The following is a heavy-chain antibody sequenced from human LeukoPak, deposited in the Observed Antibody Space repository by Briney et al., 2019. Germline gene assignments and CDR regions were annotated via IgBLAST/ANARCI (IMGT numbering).Heavy chain of an antibody. J-gene: IGHJ4*02. CDR2: ISGSGGST. V-gene: IGHV3-23*01. D-gene: IGHD2-2*01. Sequence: GGSLRLSCAASGFTFSSYAMSWVRQAPGKGLEWVSAISGSGGSTYYADSVKGRFTISRDNSKNTLYLQMNSLRAGDTAVYYCAKVPIGYCSSTSCYADYWGQGTLVTVSS. CDR1: GFTFSSYA. CDR3: AKVPIGYCSSTSCYADY.